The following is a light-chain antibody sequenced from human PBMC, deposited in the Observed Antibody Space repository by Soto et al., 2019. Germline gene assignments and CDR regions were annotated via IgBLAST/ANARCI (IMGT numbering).Light chain of an antibody. CDR3: GTWDSSLSADV. J-gene: IGLJ2*01. CDR2: DNN. V-gene: IGLV1-51*01. CDR1: SSNIGNNY. Sequence: QSVLTQPPSVSAAPGQKVTISCSGSSSNIGNNYVSWYQQLPGTAPKLLIYDNNKRPSGIPDRFSGSKSGTSATLGITGLQTGDEADYYCGTWDSSLSADVFGGGTKLPS.